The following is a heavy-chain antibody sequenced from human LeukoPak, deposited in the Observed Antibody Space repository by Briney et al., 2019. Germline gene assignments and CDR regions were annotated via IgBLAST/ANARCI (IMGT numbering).Heavy chain of an antibody. Sequence: PGGSLRLSCAASGVTLSTCAMSWVRQAPGKGLEWVSALSRSGDSTYYADSVKGRVTISRDNSKNTLYLQMNSLRADDTAVYYCAKIVKAAPGLLDYWGQGTLVTVS. V-gene: IGHV3-23*01. CDR1: GVTLSTCA. D-gene: IGHD6-13*01. J-gene: IGHJ4*02. CDR2: LSRSGDST. CDR3: AKIVKAAPGLLDY.